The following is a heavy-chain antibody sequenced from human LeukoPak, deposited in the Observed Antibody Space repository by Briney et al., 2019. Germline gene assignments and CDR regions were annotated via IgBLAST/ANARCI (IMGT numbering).Heavy chain of an antibody. D-gene: IGHD4-17*01. CDR1: GGSISSSSYY. CDR3: ARKSYGDYESWFDP. V-gene: IGHV4-61*05. J-gene: IGHJ5*02. CDR2: IYYSGST. Sequence: SETLSLTCTVSGGSISSSSYYWSWIRQPPGKGLEWIGYIYYSGSTNYNPSLKSRVTISVDTSKNQFSLKLSSVTAADTAVYYCARKSYGDYESWFDPWGQGTLVTVSS.